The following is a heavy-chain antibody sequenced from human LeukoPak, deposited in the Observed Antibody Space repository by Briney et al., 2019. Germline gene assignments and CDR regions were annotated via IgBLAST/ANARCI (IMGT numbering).Heavy chain of an antibody. V-gene: IGHV1-69*05. D-gene: IGHD7-27*01. CDR1: GGTFSSYA. CDR2: IIPIFGTA. J-gene: IGHJ3*02. CDR3: ASLGTDSTLTFDI. Sequence: SVKVSCRASGGTFSSYAISWVRQAPGQGLEWMGGIIPIFGTANYAQKFQGRVTITTDESTSTAYMELSSLRSEDTAVYYCASLGTDSTLTFDIWGQGTMVTVSS.